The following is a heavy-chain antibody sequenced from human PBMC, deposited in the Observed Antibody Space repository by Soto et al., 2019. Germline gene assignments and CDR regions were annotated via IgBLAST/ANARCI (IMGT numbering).Heavy chain of an antibody. V-gene: IGHV1-2*02. CDR2: INPNSGDT. CDR1: GHSFTGHY. J-gene: IGHJ6*02. Sequence: ASVKVSCKVSGHSFTGHYMHWVRQAPGQGLEWMGWINPNSGDTNYARKFQGRVTMTRDTSIKTVYMELSSLRSDDTAVYYCARALIGFLDWSPDNYYYGMDVWGQGTTVTVSS. CDR3: ARALIGFLDWSPDNYYYGMDV. D-gene: IGHD3-3*02.